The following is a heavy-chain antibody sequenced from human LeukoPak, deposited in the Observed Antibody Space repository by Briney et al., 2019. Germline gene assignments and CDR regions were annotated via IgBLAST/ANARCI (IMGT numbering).Heavy chain of an antibody. CDR3: ARESLLIYCSGGSCYSRAPPDY. CDR1: GYTFTSYY. Sequence: GASVKVSCKASGYTFTSYYMHWVRQAPGQGLEWMGIINPSGGSTSYAQKFQGRVTMTRDTSTSTVYMELSSLRSEDTAVYYCARESLLIYCSGGSCYSRAPPDYWGQGTLVTVSS. CDR2: INPSGGST. D-gene: IGHD2-15*01. J-gene: IGHJ4*02. V-gene: IGHV1-46*01.